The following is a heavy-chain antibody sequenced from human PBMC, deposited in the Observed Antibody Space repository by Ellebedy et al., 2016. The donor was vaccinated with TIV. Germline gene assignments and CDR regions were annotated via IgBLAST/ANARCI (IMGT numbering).Heavy chain of an antibody. CDR2: IYHSGST. J-gene: IGHJ5*02. V-gene: IGHV4-61*01. CDR1: GGSVSSGSYY. CDR3: ARDQKRDCSSTTCYNWCDT. Sequence: SETLSLTXTVSGGSVSSGSYYWSWIRQPPGKGLEWIGYIYHSGSTYYNPSLKSRVTISVDRSKNQFSLKLSSVTAADTAVYYCARDQKRDCSSTTCYNWCDTWGQGTAVTVSS. D-gene: IGHD2-2*01.